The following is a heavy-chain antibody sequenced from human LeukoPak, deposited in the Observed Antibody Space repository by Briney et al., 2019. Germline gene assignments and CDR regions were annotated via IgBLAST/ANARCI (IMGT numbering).Heavy chain of an antibody. CDR3: AKGGLRFFDF. J-gene: IGHJ4*02. Sequence: PEGSLRLSCTASGFTFSSTGMHWVRQAPGKGLDWVASISYDGSSKKYVDSVKGRFTISRDNSKRTLYLQMNSLRSEDTAVYYCAKGGLRFFDFWGQGTLVTVSS. D-gene: IGHD5-12*01. V-gene: IGHV3-30*18. CDR1: GFTFSSTG. CDR2: ISYDGSSK.